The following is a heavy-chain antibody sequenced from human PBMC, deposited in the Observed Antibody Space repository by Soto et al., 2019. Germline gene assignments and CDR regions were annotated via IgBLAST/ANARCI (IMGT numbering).Heavy chain of an antibody. CDR1: GGSISSSRYY. D-gene: IGHD7-27*01. CDR2: IYYSGSN. J-gene: IGHJ3*02. Sequence: SETLSLTCTVFGGSISSSRYYWGWIRQPPGKGLEWIGSIYYSGSNYYNPSLQSRVTISVDTSKNQFSLKLRSVTAADTAVYYCARAGVPLLGIGAFDIWGQGTMVTVS. V-gene: IGHV4-39*01. CDR3: ARAGVPLLGIGAFDI.